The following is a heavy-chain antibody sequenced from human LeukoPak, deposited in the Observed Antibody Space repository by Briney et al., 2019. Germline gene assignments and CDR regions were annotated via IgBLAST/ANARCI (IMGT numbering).Heavy chain of an antibody. D-gene: IGHD6-6*01. V-gene: IGHV3-48*01. CDR2: ISSSSSTI. Sequence: GGSLRLSCAASGFTFSSYSMNWVRQAPGKGLEWVSYISSSSSTIYYADSVKGRFTISRDNAKNSLYLQMNSLRAEDTAVYYCAPGAYSSSSDYYYYGMDVWGQGTTVTVSS. J-gene: IGHJ6*02. CDR3: APGAYSSSSDYYYYGMDV. CDR1: GFTFSSYS.